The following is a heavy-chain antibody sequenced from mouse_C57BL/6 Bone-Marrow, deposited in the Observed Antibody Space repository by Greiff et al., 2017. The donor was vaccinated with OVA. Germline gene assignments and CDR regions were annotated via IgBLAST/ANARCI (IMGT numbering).Heavy chain of an antibody. V-gene: IGHV5-6*02. CDR3: ARRRRGYAMDY. Sequence: EVKVVESGGDLVKPGGSLKLSCAASGFTFSSYGMSWVRQTPDKRLEWVATISSGGSYSYYPDSVNGRFTIFSDNAKNSLYLQMRSLKSEDTAMYYCARRRRGYAMDYWGQGTSVTVSS. CDR2: ISSGGSYS. CDR1: GFTFSSYG. J-gene: IGHJ4*01.